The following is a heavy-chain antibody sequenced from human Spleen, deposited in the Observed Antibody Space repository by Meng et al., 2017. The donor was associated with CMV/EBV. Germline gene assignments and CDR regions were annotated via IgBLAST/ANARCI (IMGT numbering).Heavy chain of an antibody. Sequence: GGSLRLSCAASGFPFSNAWMSWVRQTPGKGLEWVAFIRYDGSNKYYGDSVKGRFTISRDNSKNTLYLQMNSLRPEDTAVYYCARVEALYYFDSWGQGTLVTVSS. CDR1: GFPFSNAW. J-gene: IGHJ4*02. V-gene: IGHV3-30*02. CDR2: IRYDGSNK. CDR3: ARVEALYYFDS.